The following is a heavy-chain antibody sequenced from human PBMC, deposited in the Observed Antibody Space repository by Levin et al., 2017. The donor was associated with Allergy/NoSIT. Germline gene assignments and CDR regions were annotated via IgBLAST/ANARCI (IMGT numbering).Heavy chain of an antibody. Sequence: SETLSLTCTVSGGSINRSNYYWTWIRQPPGKGLEWIATIYYSENTHYNPSLKSRVTISIDTSKNQFSLKLSSVTVADTAVYYCARGSSWYVGGYWGQGTLVTVSS. J-gene: IGHJ4*02. CDR3: ARGSSWYVGGY. D-gene: IGHD6-13*01. CDR2: IYYSENT. V-gene: IGHV4-39*01. CDR1: GGSINRSNYY.